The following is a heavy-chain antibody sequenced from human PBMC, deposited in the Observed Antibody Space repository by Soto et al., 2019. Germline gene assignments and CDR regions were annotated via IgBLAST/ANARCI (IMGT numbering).Heavy chain of an antibody. CDR3: ARGSTYYYDSSGYRSRFDY. Sequence: GGSLRLSCAASGFTFSSYAMHWVRQAPGKGLEWVAVISYDGSNKYYADSVKGRFTISRDNSKNTLYLQMNSLRAEDTAVYYCARGSTYYYDSSGYRSRFDYWGQGTLVTVSS. V-gene: IGHV3-30-3*01. CDR2: ISYDGSNK. J-gene: IGHJ4*02. D-gene: IGHD3-22*01. CDR1: GFTFSSYA.